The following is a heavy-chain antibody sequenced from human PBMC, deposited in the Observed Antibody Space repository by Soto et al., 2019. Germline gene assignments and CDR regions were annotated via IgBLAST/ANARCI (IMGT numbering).Heavy chain of an antibody. Sequence: SETLSLTCAVSGGSISSGGYSWSWIRQPPGKGLEWIGYIYHSGSTYYNPSLKGRATISLDTSKNQFTLNLASVSAADTAVYYCATKTFGSNAFFDTWGQGALVTVSS. J-gene: IGHJ4*02. CDR2: IYHSGST. D-gene: IGHD2-8*01. V-gene: IGHV4-30-2*01. CDR1: GGSISSGGYS. CDR3: ATKTFGSNAFFDT.